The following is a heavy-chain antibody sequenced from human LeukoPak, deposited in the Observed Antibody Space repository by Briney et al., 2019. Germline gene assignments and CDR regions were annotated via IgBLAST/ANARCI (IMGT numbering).Heavy chain of an antibody. CDR1: GYTFTDSY. J-gene: IGHJ4*02. Sequence: ASVKVSCKASGYTFTDSYIHWVRQAPGQGLGWMGWINPNSGDTTYAQKFQGRVTMTRDSSIITAYTELSRLTSDDTAVYYCAREGSVGAVDYWGQGTLVTVSS. CDR3: AREGSVGAVDY. CDR2: INPNSGDT. D-gene: IGHD1-26*01. V-gene: IGHV1-2*02.